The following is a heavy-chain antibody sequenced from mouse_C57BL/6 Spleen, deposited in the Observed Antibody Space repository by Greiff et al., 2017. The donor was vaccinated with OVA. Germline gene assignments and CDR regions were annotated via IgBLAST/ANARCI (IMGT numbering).Heavy chain of an antibody. CDR1: GYTFTSYW. J-gene: IGHJ1*03. V-gene: IGHV1-55*01. Sequence: QVQLQQSGAELVKPGASVKMSCKASGYTFTSYWITWVKQRPGQGLEWIGDIYPGSGSTNYNEKFKSKATLTVDTASSTAYMQLSSLTSEDSAVYYCARSKGDYDWYFDVWGTGTTVTVSS. CDR3: ARSKGDYDWYFDV. CDR2: IYPGSGST. D-gene: IGHD2-4*01.